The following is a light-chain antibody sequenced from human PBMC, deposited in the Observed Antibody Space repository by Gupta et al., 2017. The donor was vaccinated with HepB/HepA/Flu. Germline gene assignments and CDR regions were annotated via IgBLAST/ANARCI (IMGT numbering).Light chain of an antibody. J-gene: IGKJ4*01. Sequence: EIVLTQSPATLSLSPGERATLSCRASQSVSSYLAWYQQKPGQAPRLLIYDASNRATGIPARFSGSGSGTEFTLTISSLEPEDFAVYYCQHRSNCPITVGGGTKVEIK. V-gene: IGKV3-11*01. CDR1: QSVSSY. CDR3: QHRSNCPIT. CDR2: DAS.